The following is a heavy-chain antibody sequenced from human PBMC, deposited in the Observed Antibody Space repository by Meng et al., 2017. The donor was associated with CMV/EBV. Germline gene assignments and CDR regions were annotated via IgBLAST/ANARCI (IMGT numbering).Heavy chain of an antibody. V-gene: IGHV3-30-3*01. CDR2: ISYDGSNK. J-gene: IGHJ6*02. D-gene: IGHD2-2*02. Sequence: GGSLRLSCAASGFTSSSYAMHWVRQAPGKGLEWVAVISYDGSNKYYADSVKARFTISRDNSKNTLYLQMNSLRAEDTAVYYCARDRGGYCSSTSCYTYYYYGMDVWGQGTTVTVSS. CDR3: ARDRGGYCSSTSCYTYYYYGMDV. CDR1: GFTSSSYA.